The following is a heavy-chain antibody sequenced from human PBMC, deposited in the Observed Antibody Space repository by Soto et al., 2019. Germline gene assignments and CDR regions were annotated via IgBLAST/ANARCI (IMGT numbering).Heavy chain of an antibody. V-gene: IGHV3-33*01. J-gene: IGHJ4*02. CDR2: IWYDGSNK. CDR1: GFTFSSYG. CDR3: AREASYCGGDCYPYYFDY. D-gene: IGHD2-21*02. Sequence: GSLRLSCAASGFTFSSYGMHWVRQAPGKGLEWVAVIWYDGSNKYYADSVKGRFTISRDNSKNTLYLQMNSLRAEDTAVYYCAREASYCGGDCYPYYFDYWGQGTLVTVSS.